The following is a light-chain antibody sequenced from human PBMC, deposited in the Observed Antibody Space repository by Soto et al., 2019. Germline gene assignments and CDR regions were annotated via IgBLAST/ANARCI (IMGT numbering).Light chain of an antibody. J-gene: IGLJ1*01. Sequence: QSALARPPSASGTPGQTVTISCSGSSSNVGKNIVNWYQQVPGTAPKLLIYSTDQRPSGVPDRFPGSKSGTSASLAISGLQSGDEADYYCAAWDDGRNDLYVIGSGTKVTVL. CDR2: STD. CDR1: SSNVGKNI. CDR3: AAWDDGRNDLYV. V-gene: IGLV1-44*01.